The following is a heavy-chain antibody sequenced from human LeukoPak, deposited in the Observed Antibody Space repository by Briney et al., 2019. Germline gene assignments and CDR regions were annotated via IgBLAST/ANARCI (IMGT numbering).Heavy chain of an antibody. Sequence: GGSLRLSCAASGFTFRTYAMTWVRQAPGKGLEWVSAIGDSGTDTRYAVSVKGRFTISRDSSKNMLYLQMNSLRAEDTAVYFCAKDWSCDPWGQGTLVTVSS. D-gene: IGHD3-3*01. J-gene: IGHJ5*02. CDR3: AKDWSCDP. CDR1: GFTFRTYA. CDR2: IGDSGTDT. V-gene: IGHV3-23*01.